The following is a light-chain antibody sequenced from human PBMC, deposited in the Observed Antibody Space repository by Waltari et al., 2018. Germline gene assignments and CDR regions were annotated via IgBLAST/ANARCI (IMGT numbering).Light chain of an antibody. Sequence: QSALTQPASVSGSPGQSITISCTGTSSDVGSYNLVSWYQQHPGKAPKLVIYGVIKWPSGVSDRFSGSKSGNTASLTISGLQAEDEADYYCCSYAGSTASYVFGTGTKVTVL. CDR1: SSDVGSYNL. CDR2: GVI. J-gene: IGLJ1*01. V-gene: IGLV2-23*02. CDR3: CSYAGSTASYV.